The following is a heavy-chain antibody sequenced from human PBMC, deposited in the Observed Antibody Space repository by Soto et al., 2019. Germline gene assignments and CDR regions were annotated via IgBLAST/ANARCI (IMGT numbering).Heavy chain of an antibody. CDR3: ARERSAMTTVTTWPDAFDI. CDR1: GFTFSSYW. J-gene: IGHJ3*02. V-gene: IGHV3-74*01. Sequence: GGSLRLSCAASGFTFSSYWMHWVRQAPGKGLVWVSRINSDGSSTSYADSVKGRFTISRDNAKNTLYLQMNSLRAEDTAVYYCARERSAMTTVTTWPDAFDIWGQGTMVTVSS. CDR2: INSDGSST. D-gene: IGHD4-17*01.